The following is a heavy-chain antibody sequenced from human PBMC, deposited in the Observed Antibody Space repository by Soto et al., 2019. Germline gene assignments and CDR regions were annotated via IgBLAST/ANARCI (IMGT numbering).Heavy chain of an antibody. CDR2: MNPNSRNT. Sequence: QEQLVQSGAEVQKPGASVKVSFKASGYIFTNYDIHWVRQATGQGFEWMGWMNPNSRNTGYAQKFQDRVTMTSRTSVSTAYMELSSLESDDTAVYYCARAYTANYHYYYLDVWGEGTTVTVSS. V-gene: IGHV1-8*01. D-gene: IGHD4-4*01. J-gene: IGHJ6*03. CDR1: GYIFTNYD. CDR3: ARAYTANYHYYYLDV.